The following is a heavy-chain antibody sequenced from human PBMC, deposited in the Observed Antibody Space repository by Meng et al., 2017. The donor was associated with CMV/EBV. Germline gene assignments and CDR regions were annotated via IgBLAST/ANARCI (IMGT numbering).Heavy chain of an antibody. CDR1: GFTFSSYW. CDR2: INSDGSST. D-gene: IGHD3-3*01. J-gene: IGHJ6*02. Sequence: GGSLRLSCAASGFTFSSYWMHWVRQAPGKGLVWVSRINSDGSSTSYADSVKGRFTISRDNAKNTLYLQMNSLRAEDTAVYYCARDLPYDFWSGYYRYYYYGMDAWGQGTTVTVSS. CDR3: ARDLPYDFWSGYYRYYYYGMDA. V-gene: IGHV3-74*01.